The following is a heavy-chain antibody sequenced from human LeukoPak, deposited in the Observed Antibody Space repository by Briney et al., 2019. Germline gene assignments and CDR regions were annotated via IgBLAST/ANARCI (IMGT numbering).Heavy chain of an antibody. CDR3: ARDTSYNYGAHAMDV. CDR2: ISGSGVNT. V-gene: IGHV3-23*01. D-gene: IGHD4/OR15-4a*01. J-gene: IGHJ6*02. CDR1: GSTFDNYA. Sequence: GGSLRLSCAASGSTFDNYAMNWVRQAPGKGLEWVLGISGSGVNTYYADSVKGRFTISRDNSKNTLYLQLNSLRGEDTAIYYCARDTSYNYGAHAMDVWGQGTTVTVSS.